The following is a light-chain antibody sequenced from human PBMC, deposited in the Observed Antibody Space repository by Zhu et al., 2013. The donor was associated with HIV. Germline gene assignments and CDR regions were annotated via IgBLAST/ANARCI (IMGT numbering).Light chain of an antibody. V-gene: IGLV1-40*01. Sequence: QSVLTQPPSVSGAPGQRVTISCTGSSSNIGAGYDVQWYQQLPGTAPKLLIYGNSNRPSGVPDRFSGSNSGNTATLTISRVEAGDEADYYCQVWDSSSDHWVFGGGTKLTVL. J-gene: IGLJ3*02. CDR3: QVWDSSSDHWV. CDR2: GNS. CDR1: SSNIGAGYD.